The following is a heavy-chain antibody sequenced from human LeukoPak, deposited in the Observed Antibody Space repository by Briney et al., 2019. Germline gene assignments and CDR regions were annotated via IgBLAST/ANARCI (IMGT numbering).Heavy chain of an antibody. Sequence: GASVKVSCKTSGYSFTDYYMHWVRQAPGQGLEWMGWINPNSGGTSTAQKFQGRITMTRDTSITTAYMELSRLRSDDTAVYYCAATKTYHSAIHPTNYYYYYAMDVWGQGTTVTVSS. V-gene: IGHV1-2*02. CDR2: INPNSGGT. CDR1: GYSFTDYY. CDR3: AATKTYHSAIHPTNYYYYYAMDV. D-gene: IGHD2-2*01. J-gene: IGHJ6*02.